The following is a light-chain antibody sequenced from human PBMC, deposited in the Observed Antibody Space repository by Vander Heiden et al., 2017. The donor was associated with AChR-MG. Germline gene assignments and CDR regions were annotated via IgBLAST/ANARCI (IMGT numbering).Light chain of an antibody. CDR1: SSDVGGYNY. V-gene: IGLV2-14*03. CDR2: DVS. J-gene: IGLJ2*01. CDR3: SSYTSSSTRDVI. Sequence: QSALTQHASVSGSPGQSITISCTGSSSDVGGYNYVSWYQQQPGKAPKLMIYDVSKRRSGVSNRFYASKSGNTASLTISGLQAEDEAYYFCSSYTSSSTRDVIFGGGTKLTVL.